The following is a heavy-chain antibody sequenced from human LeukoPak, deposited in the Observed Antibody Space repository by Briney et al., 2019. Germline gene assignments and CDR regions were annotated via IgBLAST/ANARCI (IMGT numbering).Heavy chain of an antibody. D-gene: IGHD3-10*01. J-gene: IGHJ4*02. CDR3: AGTYGSGSYYKSPFDY. Sequence: SETLSLTCTVSGGSISSSSYYWGWIRQPPGKGLEWIGSIYYSGSTYYNPSLKSRVTISVDTSKNQFSLRLSSVTAADTAVYYCAGTYGSGSYYKSPFDYWGQGTLVTVSS. V-gene: IGHV4-39*01. CDR1: GGSISSSSYY. CDR2: IYYSGST.